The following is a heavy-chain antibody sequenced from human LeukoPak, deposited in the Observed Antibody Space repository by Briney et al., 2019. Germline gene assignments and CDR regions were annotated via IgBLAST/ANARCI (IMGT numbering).Heavy chain of an antibody. V-gene: IGHV5-51*01. CDR1: GYSFTTYW. CDR3: AVNYGSSSYSYDY. J-gene: IGHJ4*02. Sequence: TGESLKISCKASGYSFTTYWIAWVRHMPGKGLEWMGSIYPGDSDTKYSPSFQGQVTISADKSITTAYLQWSSLKASDTAIYYCAVNYGSSSYSYDYWGQGILVTVSS. CDR2: IYPGDSDT. D-gene: IGHD3-22*01.